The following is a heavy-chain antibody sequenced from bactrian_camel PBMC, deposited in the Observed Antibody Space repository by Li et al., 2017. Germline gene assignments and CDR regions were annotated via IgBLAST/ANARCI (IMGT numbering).Heavy chain of an antibody. V-gene: IGHV3S1*01. J-gene: IGHJ4*01. Sequence: HVQLVESGGGLVQPGGSLRLSCAASGFAFRNYDMYWVRQAPGKGLEWVSAVDNSGKAFYPDSVRGRFAARTIRTRGHSGNWAAAPEWKHWGQGTQVTVS. CDR1: GFAFRNYD. D-gene: IGHD2*01. CDR2: VDNSGKA.